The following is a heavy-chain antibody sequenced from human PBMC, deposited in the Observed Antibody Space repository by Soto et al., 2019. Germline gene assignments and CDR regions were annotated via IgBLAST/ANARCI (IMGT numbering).Heavy chain of an antibody. CDR1: GITFSNAW. CDR3: TTDSADIVVVPATFGMDV. CDR2: IKSITDGGTT. D-gene: IGHD2-2*01. J-gene: IGHJ6*02. Sequence: GGSLRLSCAASGITFSNAWMTWVRRAPGKGLEWVGRIKSITDGGTTDYAAPVKGRFTISRDDSKDTLYLQMNNLRTEDTAVYHCTTDSADIVVVPATFGMDVWGQGTTVTVSS. V-gene: IGHV3-15*01.